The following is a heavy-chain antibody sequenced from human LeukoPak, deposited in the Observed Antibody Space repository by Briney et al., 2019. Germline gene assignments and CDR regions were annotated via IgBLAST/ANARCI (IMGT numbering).Heavy chain of an antibody. V-gene: IGHV4-30-2*01. D-gene: IGHD3-10*01. CDR2: IYHSGST. CDR3: ARANYYGSGRINYYFDH. J-gene: IGHJ4*02. Sequence: SQTLSLTCAVSGGSISSGGYSWSWIRQPPGKGLEWIGYIYHSGSTYYNPSLKSRVTISVDRSKNQFSLKLSSVTAADTAVYYCARANYYGSGRINYYFDHWGQGTLVTVSS. CDR1: GGSISSGGYS.